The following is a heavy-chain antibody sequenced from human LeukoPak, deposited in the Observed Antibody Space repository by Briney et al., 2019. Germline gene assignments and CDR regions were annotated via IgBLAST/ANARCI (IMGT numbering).Heavy chain of an antibody. CDR2: IIPIFGTA. D-gene: IGHD2-15*01. CDR3: ARALDHATFGYCSGGSCYSHAFDI. CDR1: GGTFSSYA. V-gene: IGHV1-69*01. Sequence: GVSVKVSCKASGGTFSSYAISWVRQAPGQGLEWMGGIIPIFGTANYAQKFQGRVTITADESTSTAYMELSSLRSEDTAVYYCARALDHATFGYCSGGSCYSHAFDIWGQGTMVTVSS. J-gene: IGHJ3*02.